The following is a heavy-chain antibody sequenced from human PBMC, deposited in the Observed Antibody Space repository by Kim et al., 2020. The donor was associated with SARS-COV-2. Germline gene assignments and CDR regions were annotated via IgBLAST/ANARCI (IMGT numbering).Heavy chain of an antibody. CDR1: GFTVSSYW. V-gene: IGHV3-7*01. Sequence: GGSLRLSCAASGFTVSSYWMSWVRQAPGKGLEWVANIKQDGSEKYYVDSVKGRFTISRDNAKNSLYLQMNSLRAEDTAVYYCARRPGIAAAGGALDYWGQGTLVTVSS. J-gene: IGHJ4*02. CDR2: IKQDGSEK. D-gene: IGHD6-13*01. CDR3: ARRPGIAAAGGALDY.